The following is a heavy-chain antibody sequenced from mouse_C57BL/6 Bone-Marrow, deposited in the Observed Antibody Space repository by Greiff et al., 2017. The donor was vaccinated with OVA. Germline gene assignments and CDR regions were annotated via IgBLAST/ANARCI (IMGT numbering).Heavy chain of an antibody. Sequence: EVQLVESGAELVRPGSSVKMSCKPSGYTFTSNGINWGKQRPGQGLEGIGYIFIGNGYTEYNEKFKGKATLTSDTSSSTAYMQLSSLTSEDSAIYFCARWDYGDYWGQGTTLTVSS. V-gene: IGHV1-58*01. CDR3: ARWDYGDY. CDR2: IFIGNGYT. CDR1: GYTFTSNG. J-gene: IGHJ2*01. D-gene: IGHD1-1*01.